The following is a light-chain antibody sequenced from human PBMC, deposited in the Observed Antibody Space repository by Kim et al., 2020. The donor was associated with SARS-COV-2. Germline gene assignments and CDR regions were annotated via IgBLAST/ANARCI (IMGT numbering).Light chain of an antibody. Sequence: SSELTQDSAVSVALGQTVRITCQGDSLRSSYASWYQQKPGQAPVLVIYGKNNRPSGIPDRFSGSSSGNTASLTITGARAEDEADYYCNSRDSSGNHLVFGGGTQLTVL. CDR2: GKN. CDR1: SLRSSY. CDR3: NSRDSSGNHLV. J-gene: IGLJ2*01. V-gene: IGLV3-19*01.